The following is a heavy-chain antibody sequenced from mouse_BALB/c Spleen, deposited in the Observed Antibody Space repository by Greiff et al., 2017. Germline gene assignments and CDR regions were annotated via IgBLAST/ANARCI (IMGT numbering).Heavy chain of an antibody. CDR3: ARGDYRYGFAY. CDR1: GFSLTSYG. V-gene: IGHV2-9*02. D-gene: IGHD2-14*01. Sequence: QVQLQQSGPGLVAPSQSLSITCTVSGFSLTSYGVHWVRQPPGKGLEWLGVIWAGGSTNYNSALMSRLSISKDNSKSQVFLKMNSLQTDDTAMYYCARGDYRYGFAYWGQGTLVTVSA. CDR2: IWAGGST. J-gene: IGHJ3*01.